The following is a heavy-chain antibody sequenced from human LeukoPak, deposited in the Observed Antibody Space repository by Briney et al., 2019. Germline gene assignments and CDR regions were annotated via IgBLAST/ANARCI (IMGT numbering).Heavy chain of an antibody. CDR2: TSAKNEKT. D-gene: IGHD3-16*01. Sequence: ASVTVSCKPSVYTFTKCGISWVGQAPGQGREWMAWTSAKNEKTRNAHRFQGRVTMTTETATRTAYMEMRSLRDNDKGAYYCVRDWGGSIDCFDPWGQGTLVTVSS. J-gene: IGHJ5*02. CDR3: VRDWGGSIDCFDP. V-gene: IGHV1-18*01. CDR1: VYTFTKCG.